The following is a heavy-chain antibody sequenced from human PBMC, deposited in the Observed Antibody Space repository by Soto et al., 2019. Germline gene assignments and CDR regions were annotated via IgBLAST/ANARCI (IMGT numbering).Heavy chain of an antibody. CDR2: ISTYNGNT. D-gene: IGHD2-21*02. CDR1: GDTFTNFG. CDR3: ARGVTPIDY. J-gene: IGHJ4*02. V-gene: IGHV1-18*01. Sequence: ASVKVSCKASGDTFTNFGISWVRQAPGQGLEWMGWISTYNGNTNYAQKFQGRVTMTTDTSTSTAYMEVRSLIFVVTAVYYCARGVTPIDYWGQGTLVTVSS.